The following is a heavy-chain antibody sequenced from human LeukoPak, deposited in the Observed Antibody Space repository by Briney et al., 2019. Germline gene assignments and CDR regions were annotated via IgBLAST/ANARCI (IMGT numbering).Heavy chain of an antibody. CDR2: ISYDGSSK. Sequence: GRSLRLSCAASGFTFSSYAMHWVRQAPGKGLEWVAVISYDGSSKYYADSVKGRFTISRDNSKNTLSLQMNSLTPEDTAVYYCARDTSRRYDYYYGMDVWGQGTTVTVSS. J-gene: IGHJ6*02. V-gene: IGHV3-30-3*01. CDR3: ARDTSRRYDYYYGMDV. CDR1: GFTFSSYA.